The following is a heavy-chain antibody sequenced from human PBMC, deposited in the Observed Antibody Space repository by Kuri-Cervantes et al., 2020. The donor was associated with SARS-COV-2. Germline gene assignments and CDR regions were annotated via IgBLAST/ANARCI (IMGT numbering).Heavy chain of an antibody. CDR2: INPNSGGT. J-gene: IGHJ4*02. CDR3: ATTDTAMVPEFDY. Sequence: ASVKVSCKASGYTFTGYYMHWVRQAPGQGLEWMGWINPNSGGTNYAQKFQGWVTMTRDTSISTAYMELSSLRSEDTAVYYCATTDTAMVPEFDYWGQGTLVTVSS. V-gene: IGHV1-2*04. CDR1: GYTFTGYY. D-gene: IGHD5-18*01.